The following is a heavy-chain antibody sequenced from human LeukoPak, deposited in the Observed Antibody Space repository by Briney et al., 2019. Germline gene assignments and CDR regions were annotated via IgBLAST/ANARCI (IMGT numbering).Heavy chain of an antibody. J-gene: IGHJ4*02. Sequence: SETLSLTCTVSGGSISSYYWSWIRQPPGKGLEWIGYIYTSGSTNYNPSLKSRVTISVDTSKNQFSLKLSSVTAADTAVYYCARHARIAVAVLDYWGQGTLVTVSS. V-gene: IGHV4-4*09. CDR1: GGSISSYY. D-gene: IGHD6-19*01. CDR3: ARHARIAVAVLDY. CDR2: IYTSGST.